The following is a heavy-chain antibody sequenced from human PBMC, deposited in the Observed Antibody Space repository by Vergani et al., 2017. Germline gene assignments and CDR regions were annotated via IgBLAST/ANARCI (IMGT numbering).Heavy chain of an antibody. Sequence: EVQLVESGGGLVQPGRSLRLSCAASGFTFDDYAMHWVRQAPGKGLEWVSGISWNSGSIGYADSVKGRLTISRDNDKNSQYLQMNSLRAEDTALYYCAKEMMGGEEGVDYVYYGMDVWGQGTTVTVSS. D-gene: IGHD1-26*01. CDR3: AKEMMGGEEGVDYVYYGMDV. J-gene: IGHJ6*02. CDR2: ISWNSGSI. V-gene: IGHV3-9*01. CDR1: GFTFDDYA.